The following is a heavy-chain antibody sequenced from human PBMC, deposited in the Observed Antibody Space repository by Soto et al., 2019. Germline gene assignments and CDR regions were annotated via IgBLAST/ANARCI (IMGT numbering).Heavy chain of an antibody. CDR2: IYHSAST. V-gene: IGHV4-4*02. D-gene: IGHD6-19*01. CDR1: GGSISSSNG. CDR3: ARVAVAGTRVDY. Sequence: SETLSLTCAVSGGSISSSNGWSWVRQHPGKGLEWIGEIYHSASTNYNPSLKSRVTISVDKSKNQFSLKLSSVTAADTAVYYCARVAVAGTRVDYWGQGTLVTVSS. J-gene: IGHJ4*02.